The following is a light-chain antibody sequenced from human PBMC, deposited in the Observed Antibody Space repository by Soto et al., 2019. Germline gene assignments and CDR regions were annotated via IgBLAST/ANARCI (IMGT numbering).Light chain of an antibody. CDR1: QSLLYNSNNKNY. Sequence: DFVMTQSPDSLAVSLGERATINCRSSQSLLYNSNNKNYLAWYQQKAGQPPKLLIYWASTRESGVPDRFSGSGSGTDFTLTISSLQAEDVAVYYCQQYYSTPRTFGQGTKLEIK. J-gene: IGKJ2*01. CDR3: QQYYSTPRT. V-gene: IGKV4-1*01. CDR2: WAS.